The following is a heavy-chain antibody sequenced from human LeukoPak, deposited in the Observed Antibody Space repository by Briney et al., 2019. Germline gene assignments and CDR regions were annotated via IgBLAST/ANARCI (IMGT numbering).Heavy chain of an antibody. CDR2: ITSGGST. CDR1: GLPFSSYV. Sequence: PGGSLRLSCAASGLPFSSYVMSWVRQAPGKGLGGVSTITSGGSTYYADSVKGRFTIPRDNSKNMLQLQMKSLRAEDTAVYYCATRGTTATKYFEHWGQGTLVTVSS. CDR3: ATRGTTATKYFEH. J-gene: IGHJ4*02. D-gene: IGHD1-1*01. V-gene: IGHV3-23*01.